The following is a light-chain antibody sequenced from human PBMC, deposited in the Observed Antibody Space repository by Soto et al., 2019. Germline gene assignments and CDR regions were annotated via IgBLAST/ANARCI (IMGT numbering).Light chain of an antibody. J-gene: IGKJ2*01. CDR3: QQYYSAPYT. V-gene: IGKV4-1*01. CDR2: WAS. CDR1: QSVLYSSDNKNY. Sequence: DIVMTQSPDSLAVSLGERATINCKSSQSVLYSSDNKNYLAWYQQKPGQPPKLLIYWASTREPGVPDRFSGSGSGTDFTLTISSLQAEDVAAYYCQQYYSAPYTFARGPSWRSN.